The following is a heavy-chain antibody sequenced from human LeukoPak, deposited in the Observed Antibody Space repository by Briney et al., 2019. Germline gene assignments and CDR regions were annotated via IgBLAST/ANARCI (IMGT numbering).Heavy chain of an antibody. CDR2: IYHSGST. J-gene: IGHJ4*02. Sequence: SETLSLTCTVSGYSISSGYYWGWIRQPPGKGLEWIGSIYHSGSTYYNPSLKSRVTISVDTSKNQFSLKLSSVTAADTAVYCRARDLWGKTYYYDSSGYQSHYWGQGTLVTVSS. V-gene: IGHV4-38-2*02. CDR1: GYSISSGYY. CDR3: ARDLWGKTYYYDSSGYQSHY. D-gene: IGHD3-22*01.